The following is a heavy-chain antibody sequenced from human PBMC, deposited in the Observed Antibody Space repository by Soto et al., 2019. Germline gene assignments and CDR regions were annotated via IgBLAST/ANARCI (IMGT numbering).Heavy chain of an antibody. V-gene: IGHV1-69*05. CDR1: GGTFSSYA. Sequence: SVKVSCKASGGTFSSYAISWVRQAPGQGLEWMGGIIPIFGTANYAQKFQERVTITRDMSTSTAYMELSSLRSEDTAVYYCAADFAVYYATFDPWGQGTLVTVSS. D-gene: IGHD2-8*01. CDR2: IIPIFGTA. CDR3: AADFAVYYATFDP. J-gene: IGHJ5*02.